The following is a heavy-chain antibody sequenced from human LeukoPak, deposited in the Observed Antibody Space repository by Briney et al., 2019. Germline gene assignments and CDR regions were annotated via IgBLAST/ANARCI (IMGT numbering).Heavy chain of an antibody. J-gene: IGHJ4*02. CDR1: GFTFSSYA. V-gene: IGHV3-23*01. Sequence: GGSLRLSCAASGFTFSSYAMSWVRQAPGKGLEWVSAISGSGGSTYYADSVKGRFTISRDNSKSTLYLQMNSLRAEDTAVYYCAKVPYYYDSSGYRHFDYWGQGTLVTVSS. CDR2: ISGSGGST. D-gene: IGHD3-22*01. CDR3: AKVPYYYDSSGYRHFDY.